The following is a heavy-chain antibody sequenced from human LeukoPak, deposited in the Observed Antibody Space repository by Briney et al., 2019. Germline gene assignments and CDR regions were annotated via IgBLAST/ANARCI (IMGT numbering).Heavy chain of an antibody. Sequence: QPGGSLRLSCAPSGDTFCSYRMHWVRQATGKGLVWVSRINNDGSSAYCADSVKGRFTISRDNAQNTLHLQMDSLRAEDTAVYYCATYGLGTYHLEDWGQGTLVTVSS. D-gene: IGHD3-10*01. CDR2: INNDGSSA. CDR3: ATYGLGTYHLED. J-gene: IGHJ4*02. V-gene: IGHV3-74*01. CDR1: GDTFCSYR.